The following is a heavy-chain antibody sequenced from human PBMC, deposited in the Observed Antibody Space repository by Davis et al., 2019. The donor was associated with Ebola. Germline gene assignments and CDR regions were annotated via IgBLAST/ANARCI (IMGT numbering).Heavy chain of an antibody. CDR2: IYYSGST. J-gene: IGHJ6*02. CDR1: GGSISSSSYY. CDR3: ARWGGVATIEDYYYYGMDV. Sequence: MPSETLSLTCTVSGGSISSSSYYWGWIRQPPGKGLEWIGSIYYSGSTYYNPSLKSQVTISVDTSKNQFSLKLSSVTAADTAVYYCARWGGVATIEDYYYYGMDVWGQGTTVTVSS. V-gene: IGHV4-39*07. D-gene: IGHD5-24*01.